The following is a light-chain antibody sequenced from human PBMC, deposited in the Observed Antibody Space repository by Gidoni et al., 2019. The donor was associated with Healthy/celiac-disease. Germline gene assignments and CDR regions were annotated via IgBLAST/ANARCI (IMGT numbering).Light chain of an antibody. Sequence: EIVLTPSPASLSLSPGERATLSCRASQSVSTYLAWYQQKPGPAPRLLLYDASNRATGIPARFSGSGSGTDFTLTISSLEPEDFAVYYCQQCNNWPLTFGGGTKVEIK. CDR1: QSVSTY. CDR2: DAS. J-gene: IGKJ4*01. CDR3: QQCNNWPLT. V-gene: IGKV3-11*01.